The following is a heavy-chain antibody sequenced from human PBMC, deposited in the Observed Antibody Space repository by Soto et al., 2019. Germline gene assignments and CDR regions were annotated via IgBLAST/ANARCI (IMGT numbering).Heavy chain of an antibody. J-gene: IGHJ4*02. CDR3: ARDAAAGLNDF. V-gene: IGHV1-18*01. D-gene: IGHD6-13*01. CDR1: GYTFTSYC. CDR2: ISAYNGNT. Sequence: ASVKVSCKASGYTFTSYCISWVRQAPGQGHEWMGWISAYNGNTKYAQKFQGRVTMTTDTSTSTAYMEVRSLRSDDTAVYYCARDAAAGLNDFWGQGTLVTVSS.